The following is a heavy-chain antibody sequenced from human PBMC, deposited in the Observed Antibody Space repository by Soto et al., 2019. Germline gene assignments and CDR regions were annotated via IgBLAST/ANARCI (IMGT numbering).Heavy chain of an antibody. CDR1: GFTFSSYS. J-gene: IGHJ6*02. CDR2: ISSSSSYI. V-gene: IGHV3-21*01. CDR3: ARDLWICSGGSCYTEDYYYYGMDV. Sequence: PGGALRLSCAASGFTFSSYSMNWVRQTPGKGLEWVSSISSSSSYIYYADSVKGRFTISRDNAKNSLYLQMNSLRAEDTAVYYCARDLWICSGGSCYTEDYYYYGMDVWGQGTTVTVSS. D-gene: IGHD2-15*01.